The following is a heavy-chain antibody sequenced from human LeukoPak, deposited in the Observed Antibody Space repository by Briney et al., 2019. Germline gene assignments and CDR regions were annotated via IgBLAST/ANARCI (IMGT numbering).Heavy chain of an antibody. Sequence: ASVKVSCKASGYIFTSYYMHWVRQAPGQWLEWMGIINPSGGSTKYAQKFQGRVTMTRDTSTSTVYMELSSLRSEDTAVYYCARDYSSSSPWDYWGQGTLVTVSS. V-gene: IGHV1-46*01. CDR1: GYIFTSYY. D-gene: IGHD6-13*01. CDR3: ARDYSSSSPWDY. J-gene: IGHJ4*02. CDR2: INPSGGST.